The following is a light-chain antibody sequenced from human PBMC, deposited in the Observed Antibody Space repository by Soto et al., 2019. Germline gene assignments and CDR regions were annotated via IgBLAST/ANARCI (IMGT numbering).Light chain of an antibody. CDR3: SSYTISSTYV. J-gene: IGLJ1*01. Sequence: QSALTQPPSVSGSPGQSVAISCTGTSSDVGSYNRVSWYQQPPGTAPKLMIYDVNNRPSGFPDRFSGSKSGNTASLTISGLQAEDEADYYCSSYTISSTYVFGTGTKLTVL. V-gene: IGLV2-18*02. CDR2: DVN. CDR1: SSDVGSYNR.